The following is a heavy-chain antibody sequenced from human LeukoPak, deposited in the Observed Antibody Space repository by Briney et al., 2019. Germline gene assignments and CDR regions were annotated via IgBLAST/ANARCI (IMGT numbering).Heavy chain of an antibody. D-gene: IGHD6-6*01. Sequence: PGGSLRLSCAASGFTFSDYYMRWIRQAPGKGLEWVSYISSSGSTIYYADSVKGRFTISRDNAKNSLYLQMNSLRAEDTAVYYCAKDFVFSASSIAALHGYWGQGTLVTVSS. CDR2: ISSSGSTI. V-gene: IGHV3-11*01. CDR1: GFTFSDYY. CDR3: AKDFVFSASSIAALHGY. J-gene: IGHJ4*02.